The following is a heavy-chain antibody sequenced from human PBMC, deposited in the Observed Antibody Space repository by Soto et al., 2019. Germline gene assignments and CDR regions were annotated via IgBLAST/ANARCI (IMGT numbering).Heavy chain of an antibody. CDR2: IYTGGST. J-gene: IGHJ5*02. CDR1: GFTVSSDY. D-gene: IGHD4-17*01. V-gene: IGHV3-53*01. Sequence: GGSLRLSCAASGFTVSSDYMSWVRQAPGKGLEWVSVIYTGGSTYYADSVKGRFTFSRDNSKNTLYLQMNSLRAEDTAVYYFARAYGGNPALFDPWGQGTLVTVSS. CDR3: ARAYGGNPALFDP.